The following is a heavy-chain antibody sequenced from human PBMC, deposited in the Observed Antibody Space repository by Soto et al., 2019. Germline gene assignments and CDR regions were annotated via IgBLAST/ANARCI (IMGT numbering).Heavy chain of an antibody. CDR3: ASPKTNYFDSSGLDY. D-gene: IGHD3-22*01. Sequence: SETLSLTCTVSGGSISSSSYYWGWIRQPPGKGLEWIGSIYYSGSTSYNPSLKSRVTISVDTSKNQFSLKLSSVTAADTAVYFFASPKTNYFDSSGLDYWGQGTLVTVSS. J-gene: IGHJ4*02. CDR1: GGSISSSSYY. CDR2: IYYSGST. V-gene: IGHV4-39*01.